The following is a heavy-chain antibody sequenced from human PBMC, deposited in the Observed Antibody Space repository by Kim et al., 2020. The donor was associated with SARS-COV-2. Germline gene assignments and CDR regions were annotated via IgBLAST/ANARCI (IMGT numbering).Heavy chain of an antibody. CDR1: GFTFSSYA. CDR2: ISGSGGST. D-gene: IGHD3-16*01. J-gene: IGHJ6*02. CDR3: AKDQRGNHYYYYGMDV. Sequence: GGSLRLSCAASGFTFSSYAMSWVRQAPGKGLEWVSAISGSGGSTYYADSVKGRFTISRDNSKNTLYLQMNSLRAEDTAVYYCAKDQRGNHYYYYGMDVWGQGTTVTVSS. V-gene: IGHV3-23*01.